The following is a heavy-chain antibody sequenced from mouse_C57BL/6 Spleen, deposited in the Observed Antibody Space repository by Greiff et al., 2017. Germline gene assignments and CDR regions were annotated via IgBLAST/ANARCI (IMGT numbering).Heavy chain of an antibody. CDR2: ISYDGSN. CDR1: GYSITSGYY. CDR3: ARRGDYDGVYAMDY. V-gene: IGHV3-6*01. J-gene: IGHJ4*01. Sequence: VQLQQSGPGLVKPSQSLSLTCSVTGYSITSGYYWNWIRQFPGNKLEWMGYISYDGSNNYNPSLKNRISITRDTYKNQFFLKLNSVTTEDTATDYCARRGDYDGVYAMDYWGQGTSVTVSS. D-gene: IGHD2-4*01.